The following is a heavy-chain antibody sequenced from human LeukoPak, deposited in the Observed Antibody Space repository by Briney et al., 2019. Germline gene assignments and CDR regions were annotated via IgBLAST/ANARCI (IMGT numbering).Heavy chain of an antibody. J-gene: IGHJ4*02. D-gene: IGHD4-23*01. CDR2: IRYDGSNK. V-gene: IGHV3-30*02. CDR3: ARGKLGYYGGKYYFDY. CDR1: GFTFSSYG. Sequence: GGSLRLSCAASGFTFSSYGMHWVRQAPGKGLEWVAFIRYDGSNKYYADSVKGRFTISRDNSKNTLYLQMNSLRAEDTAVYYCARGKLGYYGGKYYFDYWGQGTLVTVSS.